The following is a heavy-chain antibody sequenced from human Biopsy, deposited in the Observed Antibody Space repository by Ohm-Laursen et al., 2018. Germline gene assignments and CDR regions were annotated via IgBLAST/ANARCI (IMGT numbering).Heavy chain of an antibody. Sequence: GASVKVSCKASGYSFTSYYMHWVRQAPGQGLEWMGWINPYNGDTNYAQKLQGRVTMTTDTSTSTAYMELRSLRSDDTAVYYCARDYQPTIITIHYYYYGMDVWGQGTTVTVSS. V-gene: IGHV1-18*04. CDR3: ARDYQPTIITIHYYYYGMDV. CDR1: GYSFTSYY. D-gene: IGHD2-2*01. CDR2: INPYNGDT. J-gene: IGHJ6*02.